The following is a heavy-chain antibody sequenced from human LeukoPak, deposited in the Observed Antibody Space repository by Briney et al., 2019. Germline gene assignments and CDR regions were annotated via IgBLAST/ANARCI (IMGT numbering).Heavy chain of an antibody. J-gene: IGHJ5*02. CDR1: GYNFRAYY. CDR2: IRPMTGDT. V-gene: IGHV1-2*02. CDR3: GRGVQSFDP. Sequence: GASVMVSCKASGYNFRAYYIHWVRQAPGRGLEWLGYIRPMTGDTNYAQKFQDRVTFSMDTSTATAYMELRSLRSDDTAFYYCGRGVQSFDPWGQGTLVTVSS.